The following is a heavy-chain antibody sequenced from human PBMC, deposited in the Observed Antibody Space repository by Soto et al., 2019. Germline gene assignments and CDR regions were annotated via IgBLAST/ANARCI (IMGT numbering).Heavy chain of an antibody. CDR1: GGSISSSSYY. J-gene: IGHJ4*02. D-gene: IGHD2-15*01. V-gene: IGHV4-39*01. CDR2: IYYSGST. CDR3: ARHSADIVVVVAAIGFQGFDY. Sequence: SETLSLTCTVFGGSISSSSYYWGWIRQPPXKGPEWIGSIYYSGSTYYNPSLKSRVTISVDTSKNQFSLKLSSVTAADTAVYYCARHSADIVVVVAAIGFQGFDYWGQGTLVTVSS.